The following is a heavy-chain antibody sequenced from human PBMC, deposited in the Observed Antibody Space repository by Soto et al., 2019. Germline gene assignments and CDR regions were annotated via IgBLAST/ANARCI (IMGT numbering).Heavy chain of an antibody. J-gene: IGHJ4*02. Sequence: GGSLRLSCAASGFTFSSYGMHWVRQAPGKGLEWVAVISYDGSNKYYADSVKGRFTISRDNSKNTLYLQMNSLRAEDTAVYYCAKDLASGYYFGLLDYWGQGTLVTVSS. CDR3: AKDLASGYYFGLLDY. D-gene: IGHD3-3*01. V-gene: IGHV3-30*18. CDR2: ISYDGSNK. CDR1: GFTFSSYG.